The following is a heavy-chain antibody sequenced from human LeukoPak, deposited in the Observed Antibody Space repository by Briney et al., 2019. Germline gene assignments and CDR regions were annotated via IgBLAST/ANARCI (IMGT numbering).Heavy chain of an antibody. CDR1: GFTFSSYG. Sequence: AGGSLRLSCAASGFTFSSYGMSWVRQAPGKGLEWVSGISGSGDSTDYADSVKGRFIISRDNSKNTLYLQMNSLRAEDTAVYYCAKGRLVRGVIIVHDYWGQRNLVTVSS. V-gene: IGHV3-23*01. D-gene: IGHD3-10*01. CDR3: AKGRLVRGVIIVHDY. J-gene: IGHJ4*02. CDR2: ISGSGDST.